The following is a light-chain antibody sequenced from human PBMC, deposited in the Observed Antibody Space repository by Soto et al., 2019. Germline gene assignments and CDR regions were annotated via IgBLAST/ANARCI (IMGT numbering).Light chain of an antibody. Sequence: DLQMTQSPSTLSASVGDTVTITCRASQSISNWLAWYQQKPGQAPKLLIHKASTLESGVPSRFSGSGSGTEFTLTISSLQPDDFATSYCQQYDRFPYTFGQGTKLEIK. CDR3: QQYDRFPYT. CDR1: QSISNW. J-gene: IGKJ2*01. CDR2: KAS. V-gene: IGKV1-5*03.